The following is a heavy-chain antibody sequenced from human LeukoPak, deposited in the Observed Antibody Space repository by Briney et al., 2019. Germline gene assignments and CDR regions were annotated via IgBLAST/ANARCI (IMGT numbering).Heavy chain of an antibody. CDR2: ISNDGSEK. D-gene: IGHD5-24*01. CDR1: GVTLSPYG. J-gene: IGHJ4*02. V-gene: IGHV3-33*08. Sequence: TGGSLRLSCAASGVTLSPYGLHWVRQAPGKGLEWVTIISNDGSEKYYADSVKGRFTVSRDKSKNTLYLQMNSLRVEDTAVYYCARDYDGYTPDYWGQGTLVTVSS. CDR3: ARDYDGYTPDY.